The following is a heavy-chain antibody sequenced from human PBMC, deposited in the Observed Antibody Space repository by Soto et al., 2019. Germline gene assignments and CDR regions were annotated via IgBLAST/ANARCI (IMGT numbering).Heavy chain of an antibody. J-gene: IGHJ4*02. CDR3: ASIIAAAGDY. D-gene: IGHD6-13*01. CDR1: GYSFTSYG. Sequence: GASVKVSCKASGYSFTSYGISWVRQAPGQGLEWMGWISAGNGNTKYSQKFQGRVTITRDTSASTAYMELSSLRSEDTAVYYCASIIAAAGDYWAQGTLVTVSS. V-gene: IGHV1-18*01. CDR2: ISAGNGNT.